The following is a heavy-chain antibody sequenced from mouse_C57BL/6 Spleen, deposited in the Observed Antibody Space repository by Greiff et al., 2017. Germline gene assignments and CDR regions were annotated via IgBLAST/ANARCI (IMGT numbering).Heavy chain of an antibody. CDR1: GYTFTDYY. V-gene: IGHV1-77*01. CDR3: ASITTVVSYYAMDY. Sequence: VQLQQSGAELVKPGASVKISCKASGYTFTDYYINWVKQRPGQGLEWIGKIGPGSGSTYYNEKFKGKATLTADKSSSTAYMQLSSLTSEDSAVXFCASITTVVSYYAMDYWGQGTSVTGSS. CDR2: IGPGSGST. D-gene: IGHD1-1*01. J-gene: IGHJ4*01.